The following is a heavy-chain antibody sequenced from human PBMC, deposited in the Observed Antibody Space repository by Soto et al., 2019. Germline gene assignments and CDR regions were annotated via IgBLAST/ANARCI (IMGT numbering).Heavy chain of an antibody. D-gene: IGHD2-15*01. CDR1: GGSISSGDYY. J-gene: IGHJ4*02. Sequence: PSETLSLTCTVSGGSISSGDYYWSWIRQPPGKGLEWIGYIYYSGSTYYNPSLKSRVTISVDTSKNQFSLKLSSVTAADTAVYYCARDVGDCSGGSCYKGINWGQGTLVTVSS. CDR2: IYYSGST. V-gene: IGHV4-30-4*01. CDR3: ARDVGDCSGGSCYKGIN.